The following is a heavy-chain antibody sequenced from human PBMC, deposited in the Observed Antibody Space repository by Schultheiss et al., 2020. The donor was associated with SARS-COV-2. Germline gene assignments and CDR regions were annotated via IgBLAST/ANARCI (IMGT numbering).Heavy chain of an antibody. CDR2: IYYTGTT. CDR1: GGSVNSGSYY. J-gene: IGHJ5*02. CDR3: ARGGSSGYDYEWPYNWFDP. V-gene: IGHV4-61*01. Sequence: SETLSLTCTVSGGSVNSGSYYWSWIRQPPGKGLEWIGYIYYTGTTSYNPSLTSRVTILLDASKNQFSLKVSSVTAADTAVYYCARGGSSGYDYEWPYNWFDPWGQGTLVTVSS. D-gene: IGHD5-12*01.